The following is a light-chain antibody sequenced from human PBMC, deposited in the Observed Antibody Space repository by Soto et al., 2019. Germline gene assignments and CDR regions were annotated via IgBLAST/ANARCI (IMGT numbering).Light chain of an antibody. CDR3: RSYPTNGVGV. Sequence: QSALTQPASVSGSPGQSITISCTGTDSDVGGYNYVSWYQHHPGNAPKVMIYNVSYRPSGVSNRFSGSKSGNTASLTISGLQAEDEADYYCRSYPTNGVGVFGGGTKLTVL. CDR1: DSDVGGYNY. V-gene: IGLV2-14*03. J-gene: IGLJ2*01. CDR2: NVS.